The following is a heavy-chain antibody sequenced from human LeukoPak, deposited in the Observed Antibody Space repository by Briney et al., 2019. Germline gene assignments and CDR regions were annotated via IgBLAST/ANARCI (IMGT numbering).Heavy chain of an antibody. V-gene: IGHV4-39*01. J-gene: IGHJ4*02. CDR1: GGSIRSSSYY. D-gene: IGHD4-17*01. CDR2: IYYSGST. CDR3: ARKDYGDFYFDY. Sequence: SETLSLTCSVSGGSIRSSSYYWDWIRQPPGKGPEWIGSIYYSGSTYYNPSLKSRVTISVDTSKNQFSLKLSSVTAADTAVYYCARKDYGDFYFDYWGQGTLVTVSS.